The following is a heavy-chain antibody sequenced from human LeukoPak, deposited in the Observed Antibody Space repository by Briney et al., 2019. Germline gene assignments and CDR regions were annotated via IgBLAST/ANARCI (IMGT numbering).Heavy chain of an antibody. Sequence: GGSLRLSCAASGFTVSSNYMSWVRQAPGRGLEWVSVIYSGGSTYYADSVKGRFTISRDNAKNSLYLEMNSLRAEDTAVYYCARVGLLMAFDYWGQGTLVTVSS. CDR2: IYSGGST. CDR3: ARVGLLMAFDY. J-gene: IGHJ4*02. CDR1: GFTVSSNY. D-gene: IGHD2-15*01. V-gene: IGHV3-53*01.